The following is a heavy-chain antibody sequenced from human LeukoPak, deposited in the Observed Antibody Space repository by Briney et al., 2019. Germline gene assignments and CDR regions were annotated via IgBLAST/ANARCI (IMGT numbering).Heavy chain of an antibody. CDR1: GFTFSSYA. CDR2: ISGSGGST. Sequence: PGGSLRVSCAASGFTFSSYAMSWVRQAPGKGMECVSAISGSGGSTYYADFVKGRFTISRDNSKNTLYLQMNILRAEDTAVYYCASLQNVPSYYYYYVMDVWGQGTTVTVSS. J-gene: IGHJ6*02. D-gene: IGHD2/OR15-2a*01. V-gene: IGHV3-23*01. CDR3: ASLQNVPSYYYYYVMDV.